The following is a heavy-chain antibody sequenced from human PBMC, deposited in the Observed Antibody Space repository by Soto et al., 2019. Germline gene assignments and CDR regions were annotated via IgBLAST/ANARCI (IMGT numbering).Heavy chain of an antibody. CDR1: GGTFSSYA. Sequence: QVQLVQSGAEVKKPGSSVKVSCKASGGTFSSYAISWVRQAPGQGLEWMGGIIPIFGTANYAQKFQGRVTITADXXTXTXCMEVSSLRSEDTAVYYCATGAEREWTKTNVIWFDPWGQGTLVTVSS. D-gene: IGHD3-3*01. CDR2: IIPIFGTA. J-gene: IGHJ5*02. CDR3: ATGAEREWTKTNVIWFDP. V-gene: IGHV1-69*12.